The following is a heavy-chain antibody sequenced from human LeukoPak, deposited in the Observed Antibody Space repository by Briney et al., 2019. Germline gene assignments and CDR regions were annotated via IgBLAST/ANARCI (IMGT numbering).Heavy chain of an antibody. J-gene: IGHJ3*02. CDR2: IYYSGST. V-gene: IGHV4-30-4*08. Sequence: SETLSLTCTVSGGSISSGGYYWSWIRQHPGKGLEWIGYIYYSGSTYYNPSLKSRVTISVDTSKNQFSLKLSSVTAADTAVYYCAREVIAAAGTDAFDIWGQGTMVTVSS. CDR3: AREVIAAAGTDAFDI. D-gene: IGHD6-13*01. CDR1: GGSISSGGYY.